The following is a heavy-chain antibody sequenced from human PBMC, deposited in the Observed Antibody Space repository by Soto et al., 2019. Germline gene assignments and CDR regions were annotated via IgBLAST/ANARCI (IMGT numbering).Heavy chain of an antibody. J-gene: IGHJ4*02. CDR1: GYTFSKYA. V-gene: IGHV1-3*01. CDR2: INAGIGNT. Sequence: ASVKVSCKASGYTFSKYAMQWARQALGQRPEWMGWINAGIGNTKYSEKFQDRFTITRDTSANTAYMDLRSLTSEDTAVYYCARRIWVATSASYYFASLGQGTQVTV. CDR3: ARRIWVATSASYYFAS. D-gene: IGHD5-12*01.